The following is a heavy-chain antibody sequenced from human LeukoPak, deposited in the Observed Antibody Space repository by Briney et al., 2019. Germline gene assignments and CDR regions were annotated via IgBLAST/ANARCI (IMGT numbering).Heavy chain of an antibody. V-gene: IGHV3-23*01. CDR3: AKYGPLLWFGETGRDAFDI. CDR2: ISGSGGST. D-gene: IGHD3-10*01. CDR1: GFTFSSYA. Sequence: GGSLRLSCAASGFTFSSYAMSWVRQAPGKGLERVSAISGSGGSTYYADSVKGRFPIPRDNSKNPLYLQMNSLRAEDTAVYYCAKYGPLLWFGETGRDAFDIWGQGTMVTVSS. J-gene: IGHJ3*02.